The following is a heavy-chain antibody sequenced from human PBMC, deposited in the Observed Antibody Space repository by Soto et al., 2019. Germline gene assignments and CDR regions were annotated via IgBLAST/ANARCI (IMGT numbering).Heavy chain of an antibody. J-gene: IGHJ4*02. Sequence: SETLSLTCGVSGYSISSGYYWGWIRQTPGKGLEWIGNIYHSGSTYDNPSLNSRVTISVDTSNNQFSLKMRYVTAADTAVYYCARYPDSTGFYRAGHFDYWGQGALVTVSS. CDR1: GYSISSGYY. CDR2: IYHSGST. V-gene: IGHV4-38-2*01. D-gene: IGHD3-22*01. CDR3: ARYPDSTGFYRAGHFDY.